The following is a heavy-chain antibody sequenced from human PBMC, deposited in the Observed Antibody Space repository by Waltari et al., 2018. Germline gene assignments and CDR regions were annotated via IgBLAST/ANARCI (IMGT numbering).Heavy chain of an antibody. CDR2: INHSGST. V-gene: IGHV4-34*01. J-gene: IGHJ4*02. CDR1: GGSFSGYY. Sequence: QVQLQQWGAGLLKPSETLSLTCAVYGGSFSGYYWSWIRQPPGKGLEWIGEINHSGSTNYNPSLKSRVTISVDTSKNQFSLKLSSVTAADTAVYYCARVGKYGYSSSWRTYYFDYWGQGTLVTVSS. D-gene: IGHD6-13*01. CDR3: ARVGKYGYSSSWRTYYFDY.